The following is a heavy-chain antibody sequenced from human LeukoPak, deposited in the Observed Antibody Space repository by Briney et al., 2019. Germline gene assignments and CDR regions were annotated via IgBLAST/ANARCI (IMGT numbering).Heavy chain of an antibody. CDR1: GFTFSRYA. D-gene: IGHD2-21*01. CDR2: INSGGST. CDR3: ARDLFH. J-gene: IGHJ4*02. Sequence: GRSLRLSCAASGFTFSRYAMYWVRQPPGKGLEWVSVINSGGSTNYADSVKGRFTISRDNSKNTLYLQMSSLRAEDTAVYYCARDLFHWGQGTLVTVSS. V-gene: IGHV3-53*01.